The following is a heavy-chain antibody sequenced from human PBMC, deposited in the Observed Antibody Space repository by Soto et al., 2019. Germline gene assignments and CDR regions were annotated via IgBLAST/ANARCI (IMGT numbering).Heavy chain of an antibody. CDR2: TSYDGSNK. J-gene: IGHJ6*02. V-gene: IGHV3-33*08. Sequence: PVDSLRLAYAASGFTFSSFGMHWVRQPPGNGLEWVAVTSYDGSNKHYADSVKGRFTISRDNSKHTLYLQMNTLRAEDTAVYYCARDLQGGVGVTTPWFYYYYGMDVWGQGT. CDR3: ARDLQGGVGVTTPWFYYYYGMDV. CDR1: GFTFSSFG. D-gene: IGHD1-26*01.